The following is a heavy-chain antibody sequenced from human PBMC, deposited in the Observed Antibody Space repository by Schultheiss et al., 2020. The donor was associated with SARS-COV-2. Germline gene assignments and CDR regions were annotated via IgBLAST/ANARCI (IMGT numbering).Heavy chain of an antibody. Sequence: ASVKVSCKASGFAFTSYGISWVRQAPGQGLEWMGWISAYSGDTKYAQKFQGRVTLTTDTSTTTAYMELSSLRSEDTAVYYCARSIVGATRFDWGQGTLVTVSS. V-gene: IGHV1-18*01. CDR3: ARSIVGATRFD. CDR1: GFAFTSYG. D-gene: IGHD1-26*01. CDR2: ISAYSGDT. J-gene: IGHJ4*02.